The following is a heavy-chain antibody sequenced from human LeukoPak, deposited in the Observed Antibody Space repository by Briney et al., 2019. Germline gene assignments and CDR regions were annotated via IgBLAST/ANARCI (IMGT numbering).Heavy chain of an antibody. V-gene: IGHV4-59*01. J-gene: IGHJ4*02. CDR3: ARDLKIGYNSGWYSFDY. CDR1: GGSISPYY. Sequence: PSETLSLTCTVSGGSISPYYWSWIRQPPGKGLEWIGYIYYSGTTNYNPSLKSRVTLSVDTSENQFSLKLTSVTAADTAVYYCARDLKIGYNSGWYSFDYWGQGILVTVSS. D-gene: IGHD6-19*01. CDR2: IYYSGTT.